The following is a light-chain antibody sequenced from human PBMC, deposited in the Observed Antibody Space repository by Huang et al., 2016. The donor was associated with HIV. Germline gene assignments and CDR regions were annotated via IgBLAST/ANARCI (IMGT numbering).Light chain of an antibody. J-gene: IGKJ4*01. V-gene: IGKV3-11*01. CDR3: HQRSSWPLT. CDR2: DAS. Sequence: TLSLSPGDRATLSCRASHSVNSNLAWYQQKLGQAPRLLIYDASTRAAGIPARFSGSGSGTDFTLTISSLEPEDFAVYYCHQRSSWPLTFGGGTRVEIK. CDR1: HSVNSN.